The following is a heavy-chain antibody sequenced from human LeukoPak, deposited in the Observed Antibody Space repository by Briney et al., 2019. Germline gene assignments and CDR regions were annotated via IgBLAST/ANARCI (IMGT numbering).Heavy chain of an antibody. J-gene: IGHJ6*02. CDR3: ARDYPWFGELLYYYYGMDV. CDR2: ISYDGSNK. V-gene: IGHV3-30*03. D-gene: IGHD3-10*01. Sequence: PGGSLRLSCAASGFTFSSYGMHWVRQAPGKGLEWVAVISYDGSNKYYADSVKGRFTISRDNSKNTLYLQMNSLRAEDTAVYYCARDYPWFGELLYYYYGMDVWGQGTTVTVSS. CDR1: GFTFSSYG.